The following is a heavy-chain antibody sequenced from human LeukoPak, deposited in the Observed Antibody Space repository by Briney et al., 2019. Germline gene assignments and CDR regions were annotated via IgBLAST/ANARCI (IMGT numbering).Heavy chain of an antibody. J-gene: IGHJ4*02. CDR3: ARGVVTMVRGEYYFDY. V-gene: IGHV1-2*02. D-gene: IGHD3-10*01. CDR1: GYTFTGYY. Sequence: ASVKVSCKASGYTFTGYYMHWVRQAPGQGLEWMGWINPNSGGTNYAQKFQGRVTMTRDTSISTAYMELSRLRSDDTAVYYCARGVVTMVRGEYYFDYWGQGTLDTVSS. CDR2: INPNSGGT.